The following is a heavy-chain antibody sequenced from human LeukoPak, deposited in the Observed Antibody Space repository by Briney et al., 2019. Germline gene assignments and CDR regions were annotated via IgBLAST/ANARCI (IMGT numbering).Heavy chain of an antibody. CDR3: ARHVRIRGGVVIMGQKSTNWFDP. CDR2: IYYSGST. Sequence: PSETLSLTCAVHGGSFSGYYWSWIRQPPGKGLEWIGSIYYSGSTYSNPSLKSRVTISVDTSKNQFSLKLSSVAAADTAVYYCARHVRIRGGVVIMGQKSTNWFDPWGQGTLVTVSS. D-gene: IGHD3-3*01. J-gene: IGHJ5*02. CDR1: GGSFSGYY. V-gene: IGHV4-34*01.